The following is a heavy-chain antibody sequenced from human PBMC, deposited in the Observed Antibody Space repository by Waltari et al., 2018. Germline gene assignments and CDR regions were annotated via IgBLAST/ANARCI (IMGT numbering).Heavy chain of an antibody. Sequence: QVQLAESGGGVVQPGKSLRLSCTASGFTFSNYAMHWVRQAPGKGLGWVAVIWSDGRSKYYAESVKGRFTISRDNSKTTLYLQMNSLSPEDTAVYYCARDSGHITIFGVVISLDYWGEGTLVTVSS. D-gene: IGHD3-3*01. CDR2: IWSDGRSK. CDR1: GFTFSNYA. CDR3: ARDSGHITIFGVVISLDY. V-gene: IGHV3-33*01. J-gene: IGHJ4*02.